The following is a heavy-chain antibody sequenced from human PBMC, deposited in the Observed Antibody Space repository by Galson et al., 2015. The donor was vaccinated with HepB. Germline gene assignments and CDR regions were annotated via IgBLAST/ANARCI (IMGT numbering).Heavy chain of an antibody. D-gene: IGHD2-2*01. Sequence: SLRLSCAASGFTFSDYYMSWIRQAPGKGLEWVSYISSSGSTIYYADSVKGRFTISRDNAKNSLYLQMNSLRAEDTAVYYCARVTVVPAAMVFLGGSYYMDVWGKGTTVTVSS. V-gene: IGHV3-11*01. CDR1: GFTFSDYY. CDR2: ISSSGSTI. CDR3: ARVTVVPAAMVFLGGSYYMDV. J-gene: IGHJ6*03.